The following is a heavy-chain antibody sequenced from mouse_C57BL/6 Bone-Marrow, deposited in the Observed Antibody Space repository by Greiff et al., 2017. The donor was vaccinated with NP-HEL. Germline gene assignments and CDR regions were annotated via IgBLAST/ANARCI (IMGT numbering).Heavy chain of an antibody. CDR1: GFTFTDYY. Sequence: EVKLVESGGGLVQPGGSLSLSCAASGFTFTDYYMSWVRQPPGKALEWVGFIRNKANGYTIEYSASVKGRFTISRDNSQSIFDLQMNALRAEDSATYYCARSIYYDYADDPFYGMDYWGQGTSVTVSS. V-gene: IGHV7-3*01. CDR2: IRNKANGYTI. J-gene: IGHJ4*01. D-gene: IGHD2-4*01. CDR3: ARSIYYDYADDPFYGMDY.